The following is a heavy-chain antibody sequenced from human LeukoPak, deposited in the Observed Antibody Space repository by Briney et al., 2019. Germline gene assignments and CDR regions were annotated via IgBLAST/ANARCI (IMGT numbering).Heavy chain of an antibody. J-gene: IGHJ5*02. Sequence: SETLSLTCTVSGGSVSSSSYYWGWLRETPGKGLEWFGSIYYSGSTYYSPTLKGRVNISVDTSKNQFYLKLSSVTAADTAVYYCARHRANGYGWGSYLDPWGQGTLVTVSS. CDR1: GGSVSSSSYY. CDR3: ARHRANGYGWGSYLDP. D-gene: IGHD3-10*01. CDR2: IYYSGST. V-gene: IGHV4-39*01.